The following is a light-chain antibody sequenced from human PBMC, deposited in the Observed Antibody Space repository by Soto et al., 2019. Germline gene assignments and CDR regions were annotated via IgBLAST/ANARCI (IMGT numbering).Light chain of an antibody. V-gene: IGLV2-23*02. CDR1: SNDVGSYNL. CDR3: CSYAGSSTFYV. Sequence: QSVLTQPASVSRSPGQSTTISCTGTSNDVGSYNLVSWYQQHPGKAPKLMIYEVSKRPSGVSNRFSGSKSGNTASLTISGLQAEDEADYYCCSYAGSSTFYVFGTGTKVPS. CDR2: EVS. J-gene: IGLJ1*01.